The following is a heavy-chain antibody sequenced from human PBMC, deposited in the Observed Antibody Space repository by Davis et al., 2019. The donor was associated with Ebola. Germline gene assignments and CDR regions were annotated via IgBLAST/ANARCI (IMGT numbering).Heavy chain of an antibody. Sequence: SLKISCAASGFTFDDYAMHWVRQAPGKGLEWVSGISWNSGSIGYADSVKGRFTISRDNAKNSLYLQMNSLRAEDTAVYYCAITRFGWSDYWGQGTLVTVSS. D-gene: IGHD6-19*01. V-gene: IGHV3-9*01. J-gene: IGHJ4*02. CDR2: ISWNSGSI. CDR3: AITRFGWSDY. CDR1: GFTFDDYA.